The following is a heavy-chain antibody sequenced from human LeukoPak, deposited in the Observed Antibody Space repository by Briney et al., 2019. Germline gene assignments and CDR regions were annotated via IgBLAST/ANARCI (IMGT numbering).Heavy chain of an antibody. CDR2: INHRGST. J-gene: IGHJ4*02. V-gene: IGHV4-34*01. CDR1: SESFSGYF. D-gene: IGHD3-22*01. Sequence: SETLSLTCGVYSESFSGYFWTYIRQPPGGGLEWIGDINHRGSTSYNPSLKSRVTISVDTSKNQFSLRLTSVTAADTAVYYCARGSIYYGDSSAYFDYWGQGSLVTVSS. CDR3: ARGSIYYGDSSAYFDY.